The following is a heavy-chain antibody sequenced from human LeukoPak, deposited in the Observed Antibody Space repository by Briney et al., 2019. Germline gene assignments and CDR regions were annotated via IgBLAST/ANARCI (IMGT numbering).Heavy chain of an antibody. D-gene: IGHD1-26*01. CDR1: GFTFSSYW. CDR3: ARESSVGAHKAFDY. V-gene: IGHV3-74*01. J-gene: IGHJ4*02. CDR2: SNNDGSST. Sequence: PGESLRLSCAASGFTFSSYWMHWVRQAPGKGLVWVSRSNNDGSSTSYEDSVKGRFTISRDKAKNTLYLQMNSLRAEDTAVYYCARESSVGAHKAFDYWGQGTLVTVSS.